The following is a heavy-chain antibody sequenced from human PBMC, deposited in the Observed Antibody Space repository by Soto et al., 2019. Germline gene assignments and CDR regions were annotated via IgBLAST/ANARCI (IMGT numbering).Heavy chain of an antibody. D-gene: IGHD2-21*02. CDR1: GGTFSSYA. J-gene: IGHJ6*02. Sequence: ASVKVSCKASGGTFSSYAISWVRQAPGQGLEWMGGIIPIFGTANYAQKFQGRVTITADKSTSTAYMELSSLRSEDTAVYYCAKDRPYCGGDCPPINYYYGMDFWGQGATVTVSS. CDR2: IIPIFGTA. CDR3: AKDRPYCGGDCPPINYYYGMDF. V-gene: IGHV1-69*06.